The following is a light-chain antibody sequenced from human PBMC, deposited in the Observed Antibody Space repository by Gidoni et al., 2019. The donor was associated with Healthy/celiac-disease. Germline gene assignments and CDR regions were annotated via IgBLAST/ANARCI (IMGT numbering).Light chain of an antibody. CDR2: AAS. J-gene: IGKJ4*01. Sequence: DIQLTQSPSFLSASVGDRVTITCRASQGISSYLAWYQQKPGKAPKLLIYAASTLQSGVPSRFSGSGSGTEFTLTISSLQPEDFATYYCQQLNSYLHFGGXTKVEIK. CDR1: QGISSY. CDR3: QQLNSYLH. V-gene: IGKV1-9*01.